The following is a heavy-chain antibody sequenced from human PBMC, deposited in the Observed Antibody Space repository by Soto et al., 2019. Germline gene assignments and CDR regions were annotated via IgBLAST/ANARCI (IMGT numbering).Heavy chain of an antibody. CDR3: AKDRENYDYIWGSYRPRPDY. Sequence: PGGSLRLSCAASGFTFSSYGMHWVRQAPGKGLEWVAVISYDGSNKYYADSVKGRFTISRDNSKNTLYLQMNSLRAEDTAVYYCAKDRENYDYIWGSYRPRPDYWGQGTLVTVSS. J-gene: IGHJ4*02. CDR1: GFTFSSYG. D-gene: IGHD3-16*02. CDR2: ISYDGSNK. V-gene: IGHV3-30*18.